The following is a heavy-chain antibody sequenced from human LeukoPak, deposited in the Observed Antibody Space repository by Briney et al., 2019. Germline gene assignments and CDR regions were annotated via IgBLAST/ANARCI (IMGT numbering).Heavy chain of an antibody. D-gene: IGHD1-14*01. V-gene: IGHV4-61*01. CDR2: IYYSGST. Sequence: SETLSLTCTVSGGSVSSGSYYWSWIRQPPGKGLEWIGYIYYSGSTNYNPSLKGRVTISVDTSKNQFSLKLSSVTAADTAVYYCARESLNWNHRLLDYWGQGTLVTVSS. CDR3: ARESLNWNHRLLDY. CDR1: GGSVSSGSYY. J-gene: IGHJ4*02.